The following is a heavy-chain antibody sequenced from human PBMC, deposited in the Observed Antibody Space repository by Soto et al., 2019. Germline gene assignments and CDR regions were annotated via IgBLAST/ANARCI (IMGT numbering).Heavy chain of an antibody. CDR2: INHSGST. CDR1: GGSFSGYY. V-gene: IGHV4-34*01. Sequence: SETLSLTCAVYGGSFSGYYWSWIRQPPGKGLEWIGEINHSGSTNYNPSLKSRVTISVDTSKNQFSLKLSSVTAADTAVYYCARSWYYYYMDVWGKGTTVTVSS. J-gene: IGHJ6*03. CDR3: ARSWYYYYMDV.